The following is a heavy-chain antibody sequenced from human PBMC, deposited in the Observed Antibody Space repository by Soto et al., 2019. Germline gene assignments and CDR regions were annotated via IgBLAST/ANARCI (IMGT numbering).Heavy chain of an antibody. V-gene: IGHV4-59*08. CDR1: GGSISSYY. D-gene: IGHD3-3*01. CDR2: IYYSGST. CDR3: ARHGISGFDDFWSGYYDY. J-gene: IGHJ4*02. Sequence: SETLSLTCTVSGGSISSYYWSWIRQPPGKGLEWIGYIYYSGSTNYNPSLKSRVTISVDTSKNQFSLKLSSVTAADTAVYYCARHGISGFDDFWSGYYDYWGQGTLVTVSS.